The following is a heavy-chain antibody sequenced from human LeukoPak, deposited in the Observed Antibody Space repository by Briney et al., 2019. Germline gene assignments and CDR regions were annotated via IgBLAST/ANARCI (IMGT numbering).Heavy chain of an antibody. V-gene: IGHV1-46*01. CDR2: IKSSGGST. CDR1: RYTFIDYD. J-gene: IGHJ4*02. D-gene: IGHD4-23*01. Sequence: GAPVKVSCKPSRYTFIDYDMHWVREAPGHGLEWMGIIKSSGGSTTYAQKFQGRITMTRDTSTSTVYMELSSLRSEDTAVYYCARDPTLSTGVTMGVGYWGQGTLVTVS. CDR3: ARDPTLSTGVTMGVGY.